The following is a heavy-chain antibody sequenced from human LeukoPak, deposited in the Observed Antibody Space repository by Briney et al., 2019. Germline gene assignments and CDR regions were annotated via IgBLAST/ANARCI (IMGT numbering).Heavy chain of an antibody. CDR2: ITFNGGNT. CDR1: GFIFSSYA. D-gene: IGHD6-19*01. J-gene: IGHJ4*02. Sequence: GGSLRLSCAASGFIFSSYAMSWVRQGPGKGLEWVSIITFNGGNTYYAPVEGRFTISRDNSKKTLYLQMSSLRAEDTAVYYCARTHINGWCFDSWGQGTLVTVSS. CDR3: ARTHINGWCFDS. V-gene: IGHV3-23*01.